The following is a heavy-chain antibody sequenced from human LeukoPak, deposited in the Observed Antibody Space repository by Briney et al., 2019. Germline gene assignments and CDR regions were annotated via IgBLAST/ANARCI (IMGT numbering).Heavy chain of an antibody. J-gene: IGHJ3*01. V-gene: IGHV4-39*07. CDR1: GGSIGGSNSH. D-gene: IGHD6-19*01. CDR2: IYYSGST. Sequence: SETLSLTCTVSGGSIGGSNSHWGWIRQPPGKGLEWIGSIYYSGSTHYNPSLKSRVTISVDTSKRQFSLNVNSVTAADTAIYYCAKNSSGSAFDVWGQGTMVTVSS. CDR3: AKNSSGSAFDV.